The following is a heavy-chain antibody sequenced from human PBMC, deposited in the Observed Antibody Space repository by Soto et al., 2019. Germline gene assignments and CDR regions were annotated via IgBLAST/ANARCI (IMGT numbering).Heavy chain of an antibody. CDR3: ARADDYGDNGFDY. CDR2: ILDDGSDQ. V-gene: IGHV3-33*01. Sequence: QVQLVESGGGVVQPGRSLRLSCAASGFTFSRYGMHWVRQAPGKGLEWVAVILDDGSDQNYADSVKGRFTISRDNSKNSLYLQMNSLRVEDTAVYYCARADDYGDNGFDYWGQGTLVTVSS. CDR1: GFTFSRYG. J-gene: IGHJ4*02. D-gene: IGHD4-17*01.